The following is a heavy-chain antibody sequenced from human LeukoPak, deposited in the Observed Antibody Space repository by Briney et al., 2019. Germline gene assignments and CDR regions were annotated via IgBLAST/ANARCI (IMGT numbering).Heavy chain of an antibody. CDR2: IYYSGST. D-gene: IGHD6-19*01. CDR3: ARDGPSLTGYSSGWGTYYYYYGMDV. Sequence: SETLSLTCTVSGGSISSHYWSWIRQPPGRGLEWIGYIYYSGSTNYNPSLKSRVTMSVDTSKNQFSLKLSSVTAADTAVYYCARDGPSLTGYSSGWGTYYYYYGMDVWSQGTTVTVSS. CDR1: GGSISSHY. J-gene: IGHJ6*02. V-gene: IGHV4-59*11.